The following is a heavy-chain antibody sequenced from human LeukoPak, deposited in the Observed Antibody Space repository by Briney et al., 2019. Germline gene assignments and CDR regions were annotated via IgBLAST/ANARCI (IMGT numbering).Heavy chain of an antibody. CDR3: ARDNGLGRGGVDP. V-gene: IGHV4-59*06. J-gene: IGHJ5*02. Sequence: SETLSLTCTVSGGSISSHYWSWIRQLPGRGLEWIAYIYSSGSSFYNPSLKSRVTISVDTSKNQFSLKLSSMTAADTAVYYCARDNGLGRGGVDPWGPGTLVTVSS. CDR1: GGSISSHY. CDR2: IYSSGSS. D-gene: IGHD5-24*01.